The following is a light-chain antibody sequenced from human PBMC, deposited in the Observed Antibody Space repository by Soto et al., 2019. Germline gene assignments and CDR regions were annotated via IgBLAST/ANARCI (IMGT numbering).Light chain of an antibody. CDR1: QRMRNC. CDR2: DAS. V-gene: IGKV1-5*01. J-gene: IGKJ1*01. CDR3: QQYDTDWT. Sequence: DIRMTQSPSTLSAFVGDRVTITCRASQRMRNCLAWYQQKPGKAPKLLIYDASTLESGVPSRFSGSGSGTEFTLTISSLQPDDFATYYCQQYDTDWTFGQGTKVDIK.